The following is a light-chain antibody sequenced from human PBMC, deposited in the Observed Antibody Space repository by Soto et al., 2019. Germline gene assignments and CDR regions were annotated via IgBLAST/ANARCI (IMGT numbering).Light chain of an antibody. J-gene: IGKJ4*01. Sequence: EIVLTQSPATLSLSPGERATLSCRASQSVSNYLGWYHQKPGHAPRLPIYNASNRATGIPARFSGSGYGTDFTLAISRREHEDFADYCGHQRSNLQLTFGGGTKVEIK. V-gene: IGKV3-11*01. CDR1: QSVSNY. CDR2: NAS. CDR3: HQRSNLQLT.